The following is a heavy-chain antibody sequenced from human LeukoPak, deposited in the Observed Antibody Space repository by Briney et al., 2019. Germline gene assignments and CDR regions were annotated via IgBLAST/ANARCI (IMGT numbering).Heavy chain of an antibody. D-gene: IGHD4-23*01. CDR3: ARDPSGVVTNA. V-gene: IGHV1-18*04. Sequence: ASVKVSCKASGYTFTGYYMHWVRQAPGQGLEWMGWISAYNGNTNYAQKLQGRVTMTTDTSTSTAYMELRSLRSDDTAVYYCARDPSGVVTNAWGQGTLVTVSS. CDR1: GYTFTGYY. J-gene: IGHJ5*02. CDR2: ISAYNGNT.